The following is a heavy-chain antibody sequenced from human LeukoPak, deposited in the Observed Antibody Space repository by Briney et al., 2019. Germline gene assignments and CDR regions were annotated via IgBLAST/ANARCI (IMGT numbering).Heavy chain of an antibody. CDR3: ARALGYSSSWEYFDY. CDR2: PIVGTA. Sequence: PIVGTAKYAQKFQRRVTITADESTSTAYMELSSLRSEDTAVYYCARALGYSSSWEYFDYWGQGTLVTVSS. V-gene: IGHV1-69*01. D-gene: IGHD6-13*01. J-gene: IGHJ4*02.